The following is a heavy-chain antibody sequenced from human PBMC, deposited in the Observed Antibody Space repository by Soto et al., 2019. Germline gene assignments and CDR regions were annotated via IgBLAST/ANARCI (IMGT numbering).Heavy chain of an antibody. CDR2: IYYSENT. CDR1: GGSISSSSNR. V-gene: IGHV4-39*01. D-gene: IGHD4-17*01. J-gene: IGHJ4*02. CDR3: ATHPPYGPLDH. Sequence: SETLPLTCTVSGGSISSSSNRWGWIRQPPGKGLEWIGNIYYSENTYYNPSLKSRVTISVDTSKNQFSLRLTSVTAADTAVYYCATHPPYGPLDHWGQGTLVTVSS.